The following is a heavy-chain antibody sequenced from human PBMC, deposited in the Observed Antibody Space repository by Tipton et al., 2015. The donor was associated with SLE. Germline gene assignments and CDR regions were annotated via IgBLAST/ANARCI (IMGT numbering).Heavy chain of an antibody. CDR2: IYSADRT. Sequence: SLRLSCAASGFTVSSNYMSWVRQAPGKGLEWVSVIYSADRTYYADSVKGRFSVSRDDSKNTLYLQMSRLTPEDTAVYYCAKPHYSASPPDYWGPGTLVTVSS. V-gene: IGHV3-53*01. CDR1: GFTVSSNY. D-gene: IGHD3-10*01. J-gene: IGHJ4*02. CDR3: AKPHYSASPPDY.